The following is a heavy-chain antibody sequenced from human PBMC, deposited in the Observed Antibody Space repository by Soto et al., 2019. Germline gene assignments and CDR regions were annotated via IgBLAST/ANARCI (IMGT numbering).Heavy chain of an antibody. Sequence: SETLSLTCTVSGGSISSGGYSWSWIRQPPGKGLEWIGYIYHSGSTYYNPSLKSRVTLSLDESKNEFSLNMDSVTAADTAIYYCVRSVILSGGSYKGLIRLHYFDTWGPGTLVTVSS. CDR2: IYHSGST. CDR1: GGSISSGGYS. V-gene: IGHV4-30-2*01. CDR3: VRSVILSGGSYKGLIRLHYFDT. J-gene: IGHJ4*02. D-gene: IGHD3-3*01.